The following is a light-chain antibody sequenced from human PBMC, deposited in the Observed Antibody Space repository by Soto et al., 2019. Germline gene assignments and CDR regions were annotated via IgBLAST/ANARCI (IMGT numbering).Light chain of an antibody. CDR2: AAS. J-gene: IGKJ1*01. CDR3: QQSYGTPRT. V-gene: IGKV1-39*01. CDR1: QSISSY. Sequence: DIQMTQSPSSLSASAGDRVTITCRASQSISSYLNWYQQKPGKAPKLLIYAASSLQSGVPPRFSGSGSGTDFTLTINSLQPEDFATYYCQQSYGTPRTFGQGTKVEIK.